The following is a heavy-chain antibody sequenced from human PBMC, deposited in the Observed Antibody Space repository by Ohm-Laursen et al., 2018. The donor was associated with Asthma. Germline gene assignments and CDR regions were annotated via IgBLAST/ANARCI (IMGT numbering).Heavy chain of an antibody. CDR1: GFTFSSYA. Sequence: SLRLSCTASGFTFSSYAMSWVRQAPGKGLEWVSAISGSGGSTYYADSVKGRFTISRDNSKNTLYLQMNSLRAEDTAVYYCAKGSLFADLLRHDAFDIWGQGTMVTVSS. V-gene: IGHV3-23*01. CDR3: AKGSLFADLLRHDAFDI. J-gene: IGHJ3*02. CDR2: ISGSGGST. D-gene: IGHD2-21*01.